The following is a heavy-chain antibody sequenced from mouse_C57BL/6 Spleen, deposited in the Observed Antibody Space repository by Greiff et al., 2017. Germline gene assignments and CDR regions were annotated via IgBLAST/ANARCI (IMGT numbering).Heavy chain of an antibody. Sequence: QVQLQQSGAELVRPGTSVTLSCKASGYTFTDYEMHWVKQTPVHGLEWIGAIDPETGGTAYNQKFKGKAILTADKSSSTAYMELRSLTSEDSAVYYCTRDYYGMDYWGQGTSVTVSS. J-gene: IGHJ4*01. V-gene: IGHV1-15*01. CDR3: TRDYYGMDY. CDR2: IDPETGGT. CDR1: GYTFTDYE.